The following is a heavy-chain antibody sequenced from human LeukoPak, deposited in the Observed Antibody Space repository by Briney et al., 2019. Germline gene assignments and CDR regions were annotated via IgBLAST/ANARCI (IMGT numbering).Heavy chain of an antibody. D-gene: IGHD3-22*01. CDR3: AREGYYDSSGYSIRFSY. Sequence: GGSLRLSREASEFTFNSYWMHWVRQAPGKGLVWVSRINSDGRTTIYADSVKGRFTISRDNAKNTLYLQMNSLRAEDTAVYYSAREGYYDSSGYSIRFSYWGQGTLVTVSS. J-gene: IGHJ4*02. CDR1: EFTFNSYW. CDR2: INSDGRTT. V-gene: IGHV3-74*01.